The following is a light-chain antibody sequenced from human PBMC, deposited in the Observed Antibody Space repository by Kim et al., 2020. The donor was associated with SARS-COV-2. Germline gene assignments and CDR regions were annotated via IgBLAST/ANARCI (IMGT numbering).Light chain of an antibody. J-gene: IGLJ2*01. CDR1: TEAVTSGHF. V-gene: IGLV7-46*01. CDR3: LLSYSDSRV. CDR2: DTG. Sequence: PGGTTTPTCGASTEAVTSGHFPYWFQQRPGPAPRTLIYDTGNGHSWTPARFSGSLLGGKAALTLSAAQAEDEADYYCLLSYSDSRVFGGGTQLTVL.